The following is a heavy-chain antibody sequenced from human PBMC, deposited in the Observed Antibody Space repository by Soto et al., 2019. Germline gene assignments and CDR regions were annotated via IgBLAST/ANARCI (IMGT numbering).Heavy chain of an antibody. Sequence: GGSLRLSCTASGFTFSKAYMNWVRQAPGKGLEWVGQIDSKIDADKTDFAAPVNGRFTLSRDDSKNTVDWQMNGLDIEDTGMYYCVTRFTAVATARFGYWGQGTLVTVSS. CDR1: GFTFSKAY. J-gene: IGHJ4*02. V-gene: IGHV3-15*04. CDR3: VTRFTAVATARFGY. D-gene: IGHD2-21*02. CDR2: IDSKIDADKT.